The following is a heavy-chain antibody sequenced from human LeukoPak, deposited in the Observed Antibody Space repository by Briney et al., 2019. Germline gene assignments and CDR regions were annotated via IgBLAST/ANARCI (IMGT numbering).Heavy chain of an antibody. CDR1: GYXFTSYY. D-gene: IGHD3-3*01. V-gene: IGHV1-46*01. CDR3: ARGERFLEWLLGY. CDR2: INPSGGST. Sequence: ASVKVSCMASGYXFTSYYMHWVRQAPGQGHEWLGIINPSGGSTSYAQKFQGRVTMTRDTSTSTVYMELSSLRSEDTAVYYCARGERFLEWLLGYWGQGTLVTVSS. J-gene: IGHJ4*02.